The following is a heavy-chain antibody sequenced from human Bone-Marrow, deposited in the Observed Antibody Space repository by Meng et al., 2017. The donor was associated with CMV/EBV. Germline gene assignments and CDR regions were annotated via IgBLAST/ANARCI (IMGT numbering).Heavy chain of an antibody. CDR1: GGSFSGYY. D-gene: IGHD2-8*02. CDR2: INHSGST. V-gene: IGHV4-34*01. Sequence: GSLRLSCAVYGGSFSGYYWSWIRQPPGKGLEWIGEINHSGSTNYNPSLKSRVTISVDTSKNQFSLKLSSVTAADTAVYYCARASPGYYYYGMDVWGQGTTVTVSS. J-gene: IGHJ6*02. CDR3: ARASPGYYYYGMDV.